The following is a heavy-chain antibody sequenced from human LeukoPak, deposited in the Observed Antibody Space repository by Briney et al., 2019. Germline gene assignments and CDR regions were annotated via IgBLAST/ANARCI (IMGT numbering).Heavy chain of an antibody. J-gene: IGHJ6*03. CDR1: GDSVSSNSAA. CDR3: ATGRVTTIANYYYYYIDV. V-gene: IGHV6-1*01. CDR2: TYYRSKWSD. Sequence: SQTLSLTCAISGDSVSSNSAAWTWIRQSPSRGLEWLGRTYYRSKWSDDYAVSVKSRITINPDTSKNQFSLHLNSMTPEDTAIYYCATGRVTTIANYYYYYIDVWGQGTTVTVSS. D-gene: IGHD4-17*01.